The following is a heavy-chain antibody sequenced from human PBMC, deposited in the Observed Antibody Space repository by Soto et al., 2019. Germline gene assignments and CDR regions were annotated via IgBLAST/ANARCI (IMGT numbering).Heavy chain of an antibody. CDR2: ITYDGRGK. V-gene: IGHV3-30*03. CDR1: GVSFSTYG. J-gene: IGHJ4*02. D-gene: IGHD3-16*02. CDR3: VTALRRGNYHGMGAFDS. Sequence: QVQLVESGGGVVQPGRSLRLSCAMSGVSFSTYGMHWVRQAPGKGPEWLAAITYDGRGKYYADSVKGRFTISRDNSEKTLVLEKDRLRRGETAVYCCVTALRRGNYHGMGAFDSWGQGAL.